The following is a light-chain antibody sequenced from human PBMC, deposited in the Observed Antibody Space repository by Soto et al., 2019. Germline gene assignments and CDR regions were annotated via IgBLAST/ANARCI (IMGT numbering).Light chain of an antibody. CDR2: DAS. J-gene: IGKJ1*01. Sequence: DIQMTQSPSTLSASVGDRVTITCRASQSISTWLAWYQQKPGKAPKLLIYDASSLDSGVPSRFSGSGSGTEFTLTVSSLQPDEFATYYCQQYKSYSQTFGQGTKVAIK. V-gene: IGKV1-5*01. CDR3: QQYKSYSQT. CDR1: QSISTW.